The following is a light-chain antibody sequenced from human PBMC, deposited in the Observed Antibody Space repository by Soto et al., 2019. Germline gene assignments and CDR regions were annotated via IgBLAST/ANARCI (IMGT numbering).Light chain of an antibody. Sequence: ELVLTQSPGTLSLSPGDIATLSCRPSHSVSRTYLAWYQQTPGQAPRTIIYGASSRATGIPDRFSGSWSGTDCTLTIARLEPEDVAVYYCQQYRTSPWTLGQGTKVDI. CDR2: GAS. J-gene: IGKJ1*01. V-gene: IGKV3-20*01. CDR1: HSVSRTY. CDR3: QQYRTSPWT.